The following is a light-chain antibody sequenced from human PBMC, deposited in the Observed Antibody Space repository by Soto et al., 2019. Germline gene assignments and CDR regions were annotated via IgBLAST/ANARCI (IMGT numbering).Light chain of an antibody. J-gene: IGLJ3*02. CDR2: GNN. CDR3: APWDDSLNGWV. CDR1: SSNIGSNT. Sequence: QAVVTQPPSASGTPGQRVTISCSGSSSNIGSNTVNWYQQLPGTAPKLLIYGNNQRTSGVPDRFFCSKSGPSATLAITGLQSEDEGDYYCAPWDDSLNGWVFGGGTKLTVL. V-gene: IGLV1-44*01.